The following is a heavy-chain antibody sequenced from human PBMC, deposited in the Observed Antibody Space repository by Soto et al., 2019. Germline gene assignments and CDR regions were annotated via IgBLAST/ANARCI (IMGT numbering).Heavy chain of an antibody. CDR2: LYYSGST. V-gene: IGHV4-39*01. J-gene: IGHJ4*02. Sequence: SETLSLTCTVSGGSLSSSSYYWGWIRQPPGKGLEWIGSLYYSGSTYYNPSLKSRVTISVDTSKNQFSLKLSSVTAADTAVYYCARLNYYGSGSYYPPPIYFDYWGQGTLVTVSS. D-gene: IGHD3-10*01. CDR3: ARLNYYGSGSYYPPPIYFDY. CDR1: GGSLSSSSYY.